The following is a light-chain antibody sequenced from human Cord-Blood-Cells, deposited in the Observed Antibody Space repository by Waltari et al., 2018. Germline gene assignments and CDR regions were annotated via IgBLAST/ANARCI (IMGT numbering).Light chain of an antibody. CDR3: LQDYNYPYT. J-gene: IGKJ2*01. CDR2: AAS. Sequence: AIQMTQSQSSLSASVGARVTITCRASQGIRNDLGWYQQKPGKAPKLLIYAASSLQSGVPSRFSGSGSGTDFTLTISSLQPEDFATYYCLQDYNYPYTFGQGTKLEIK. CDR1: QGIRND. V-gene: IGKV1-6*01.